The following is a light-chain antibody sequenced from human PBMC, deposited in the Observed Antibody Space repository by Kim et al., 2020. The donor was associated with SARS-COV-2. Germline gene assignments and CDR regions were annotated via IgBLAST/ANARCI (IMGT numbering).Light chain of an antibody. J-gene: IGLJ2*01. Sequence: QSALTQPASVSGSPGQSITISCTGTSSDVGSYNLVSWYQQHPGKAPKLMIYEVSKRPSGVSNRFSGSKSGNTASLTISGLQAEDEAAYYCCSHGVFG. CDR1: SSDVGSYNL. CDR2: EVS. V-gene: IGLV2-23*02. CDR3: CSHGV.